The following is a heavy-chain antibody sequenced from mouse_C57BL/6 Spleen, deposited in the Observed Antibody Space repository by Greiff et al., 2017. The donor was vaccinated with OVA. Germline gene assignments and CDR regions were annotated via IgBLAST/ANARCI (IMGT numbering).Heavy chain of an antibody. CDR3: AIDGLGQGFDY. CDR2: IDPSDSET. J-gene: IGHJ2*01. V-gene: IGHV1-52*01. D-gene: IGHD4-1*01. CDR1: GYTFTSYW. Sequence: QVQLQQSGAELVRPGSSVKLSCKASGYTFTSYWMHWVKQRPIQGLEWIGNIDPSDSETHYNQKFKDKATLTVDKSSSTAYMQLSSLTSEDSAVYYCAIDGLGQGFDYWGQGTTLTVSS.